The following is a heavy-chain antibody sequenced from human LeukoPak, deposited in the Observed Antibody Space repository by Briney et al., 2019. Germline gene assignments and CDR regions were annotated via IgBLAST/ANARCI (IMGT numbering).Heavy chain of an antibody. CDR3: ARDRDYYDISGYDY. CDR2: INHSGST. CDR1: GGSFSGYY. D-gene: IGHD3-22*01. J-gene: IGHJ4*02. Sequence: KPSETLSLTCAVYGGSFSGYYWSWIRQPPGKGLEWIGEINHSGSTNYNPSLKSRVTISVDTSKNQFSLKLSSVTAADTAVYYCARDRDYYDISGYDYWGQGTPVTVSS. V-gene: IGHV4-34*01.